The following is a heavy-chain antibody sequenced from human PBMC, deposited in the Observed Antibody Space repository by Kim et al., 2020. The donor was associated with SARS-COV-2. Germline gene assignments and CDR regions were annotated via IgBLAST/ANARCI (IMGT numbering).Heavy chain of an antibody. CDR3: AGQTGVYRYDS. CDR2: IYYSGST. D-gene: IGHD2-8*01. CDR1: GGSISTYL. V-gene: IGHV4-59*08. Sequence: SETLSLMCTVSGGSISTYLWSWIRQPPGKELEWIGNIYYSGSTNYNPSLKSRVIISVDTSKNQFSLRLTSVTAADTAVYYCAGQTGVYRYDSWGQGTLVTVSS. J-gene: IGHJ5*01.